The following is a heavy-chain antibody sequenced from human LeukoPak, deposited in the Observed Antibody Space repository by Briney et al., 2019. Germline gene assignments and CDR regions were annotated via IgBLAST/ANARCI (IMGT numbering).Heavy chain of an antibody. D-gene: IGHD4-17*01. V-gene: IGHV3-66*01. CDR3: ASTFYGDSPPV. CDR1: GFTVSSNY. Sequence: PGGSLRLSCAASGFTVSSNYMSWVRQAPGKGLEWVSVLRGGRTYFADSVKGRFTISRDNSKNTLYLQMNSLRGEDTAVYYCASTFYGDSPPVWGRGNLLTVSS. CDR2: LRGGRT. J-gene: IGHJ1*01.